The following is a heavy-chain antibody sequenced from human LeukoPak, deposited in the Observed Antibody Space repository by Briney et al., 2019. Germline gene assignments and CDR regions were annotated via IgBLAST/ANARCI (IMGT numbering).Heavy chain of an antibody. CDR3: AKGKDTIYYYYYMDV. D-gene: IGHD2-15*01. V-gene: IGHV3-30*02. J-gene: IGHJ6*03. CDR1: GFTFSSYG. CDR2: IRYDGSNK. Sequence: GGSLGLSCAASGFTFSSYGMHWVRQAPGKGLEWVAFIRYDGSNKYYADSVKGRFTISRDNSKNTLYLQMNSLRAEDTAVYYCAKGKDTIYYYYYMDVWGKGATVTVSS.